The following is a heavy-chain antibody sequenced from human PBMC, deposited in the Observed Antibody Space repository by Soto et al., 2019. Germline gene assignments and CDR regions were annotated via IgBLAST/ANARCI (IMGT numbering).Heavy chain of an antibody. J-gene: IGHJ4*02. Sequence: EVQLVESGGGLVQPGGSLRLSCAASGFTFSSYWMSWVRQAPGKGLEWVANIKQDGSEKYYVDSVKGRFTISRDNAKNALYLQMNSLRAEDTAVYYCARGVYGDYVEYWGQGTLVTVSS. CDR1: GFTFSSYW. CDR3: ARGVYGDYVEY. V-gene: IGHV3-7*03. D-gene: IGHD4-17*01. CDR2: IKQDGSEK.